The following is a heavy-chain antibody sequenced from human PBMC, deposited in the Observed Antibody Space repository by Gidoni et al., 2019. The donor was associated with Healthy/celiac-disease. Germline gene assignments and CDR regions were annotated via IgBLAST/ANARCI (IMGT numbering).Heavy chain of an antibody. CDR2: IYYSGST. V-gene: IGHV4-31*03. J-gene: IGHJ6*02. CDR1: GCSIRSGGYY. Sequence: QVQLQESGPGLVKPSQTLSLTCTVSGCSIRSGGYYWSWIRQPPGKGLEWIGYIYYSGSTYYNPSLKSRVTISVDTSKNQFSLKLSSVTAADTAVYYCARVISYYYGMDVWGQGTTVTVSS. CDR3: ARVISYYYGMDV.